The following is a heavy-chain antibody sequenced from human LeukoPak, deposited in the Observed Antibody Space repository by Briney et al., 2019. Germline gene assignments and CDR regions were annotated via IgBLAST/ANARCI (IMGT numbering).Heavy chain of an antibody. CDR3: ARGYDSGYDRPLDF. V-gene: IGHV4-59*01. CDR1: GGXISSYY. J-gene: IGHJ4*02. D-gene: IGHD5-12*01. Sequence: SETLSLTCTVSGGXISSYYWSWIRQPPGKGLEWIGCISYSGSTNYNPSLKSRVTISVDTSKNRFSLNLSSVTAADTAVYYCARGYDSGYDRPLDFWGQGTLVTVSS. CDR2: ISYSGST.